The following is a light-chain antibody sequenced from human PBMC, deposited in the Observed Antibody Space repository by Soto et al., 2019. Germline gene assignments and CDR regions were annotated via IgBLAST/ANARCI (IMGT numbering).Light chain of an antibody. J-gene: IGKJ2*01. CDR1: QSVSSSY. Sequence: EIVLTQSPGTLSLSPGERATLSCRASQSVSSSYLAWYQQKPGQAPRLLIYGASSRATGIPDRFSGSGSGTDFTLTIRRLEPEDFAVDYCQQYGSSPAFGQGTKVDIK. V-gene: IGKV3-20*01. CDR2: GAS. CDR3: QQYGSSPA.